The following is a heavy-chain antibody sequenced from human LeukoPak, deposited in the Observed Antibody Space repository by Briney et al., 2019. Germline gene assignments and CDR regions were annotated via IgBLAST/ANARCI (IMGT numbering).Heavy chain of an antibody. J-gene: IGHJ5*02. CDR2: INPSGGST. CDR1: GYTFTSYY. V-gene: IGHV1-46*01. CDR3: ARKATMVRGENWFDP. Sequence: ASVKVSCKASGYTFTSYYMHWVRQAPGQGLEWMGIINPSGGSTSYAQKFQGRVTMTRDTSTSTVYMELSSLRSEDTAVYYCARKATMVRGENWFDPWGQGTLVTVSS. D-gene: IGHD3-10*01.